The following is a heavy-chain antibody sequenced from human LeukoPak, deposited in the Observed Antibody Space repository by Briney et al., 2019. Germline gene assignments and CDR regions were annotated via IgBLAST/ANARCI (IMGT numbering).Heavy chain of an antibody. CDR1: GFTFSSYG. D-gene: IGHD3-10*01. Sequence: GGSLRLSCAASGFTFSSYGMHWVRQAPGKGLEWVAVISYDGSNKYYADSVKGRFTISRDNSKNTLYLQMNSLRAEDTAVYYCARVGDYGSGFDFWGQGTLVTVSS. CDR2: ISYDGSNK. CDR3: ARVGDYGSGFDF. J-gene: IGHJ4*02. V-gene: IGHV3-30*03.